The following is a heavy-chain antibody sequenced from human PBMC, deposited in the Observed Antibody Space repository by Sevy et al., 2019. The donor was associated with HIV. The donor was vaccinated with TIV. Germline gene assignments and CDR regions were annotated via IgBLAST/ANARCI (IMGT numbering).Heavy chain of an antibody. V-gene: IGHV4-34*01. CDR1: GGSFSGYY. CDR2: INYSGTT. CDR3: ARGLYSGVWYGEAYNWFDP. Sequence: SETLSLSCAVYGGSFSGYYWVWIRQPPGKGLEWIGEINYSGTTNYNPSLKSRVTISVDTSKNQFSLKVTSVTVADTAVYYCARGLYSGVWYGEAYNWFDPWGQRALVTVSS. D-gene: IGHD6-13*01. J-gene: IGHJ5*02.